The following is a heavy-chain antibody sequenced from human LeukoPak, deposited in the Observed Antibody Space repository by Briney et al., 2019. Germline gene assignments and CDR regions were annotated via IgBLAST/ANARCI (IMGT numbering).Heavy chain of an antibody. V-gene: IGHV3-9*01. Sequence: PGGSLRLSCAASGLTFDDYAMHWVRQAPGKGLEWVSGISWNSGRIVYADSVKGRFTTSRDNAKNSLYLQMNSLRAEDTALYYCAKDALGNPYYYMDVWGRGTTVTVSS. D-gene: IGHD4-23*01. CDR3: AKDALGNPYYYMDV. CDR1: GLTFDDYA. J-gene: IGHJ6*03. CDR2: ISWNSGRI.